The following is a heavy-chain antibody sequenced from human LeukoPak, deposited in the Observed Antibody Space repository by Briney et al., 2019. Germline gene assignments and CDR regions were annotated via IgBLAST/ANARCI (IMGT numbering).Heavy chain of an antibody. CDR2: ITSSGSSM. V-gene: IGHV3-21*01. Sequence: GGSLRLSCVASGFTFRGYSLNWVRQAPGKGLEWVSSITSSGSSMYYADSVKGRFTISRDNAKNSLYLQMNSLRAEDTAVYYCARDPLCGGDCDRGAFDIWGQGTMVTVSS. D-gene: IGHD2-21*01. J-gene: IGHJ3*02. CDR3: ARDPLCGGDCDRGAFDI. CDR1: GFTFRGYS.